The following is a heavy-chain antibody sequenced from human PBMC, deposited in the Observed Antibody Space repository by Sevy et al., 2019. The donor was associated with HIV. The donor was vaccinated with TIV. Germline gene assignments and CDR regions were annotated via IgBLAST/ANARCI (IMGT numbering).Heavy chain of an antibody. V-gene: IGHV4-34*01. Sequence: SETLSLTCAVYGGSFSGYYWSWIRQPPGKGLEWIGEINHSGSTNYNPSLKSRVTISVDTSKNQFSLKLSSVTAADTAVYYCARDPRWLRVWYFDYWGQGTLVTISS. D-gene: IGHD5-12*01. J-gene: IGHJ4*02. CDR2: INHSGST. CDR1: GGSFSGYY. CDR3: ARDPRWLRVWYFDY.